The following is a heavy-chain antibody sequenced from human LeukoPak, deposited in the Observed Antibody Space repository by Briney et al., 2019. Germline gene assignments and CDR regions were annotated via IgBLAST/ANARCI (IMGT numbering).Heavy chain of an antibody. CDR3: IRGNGGWAY. D-gene: IGHD6-19*01. J-gene: IGHJ4*02. CDR1: GFTFRTYW. Sequence: PGGSLRLSCEASGFTFRTYWMHWVRQAPGKGLVWVSGINSDGSTTDYADSVRGRFTISRDNAKNTLYPQLNSLRDEDTAVYYCIRGNGGWAYWGQGTLVTVSS. CDR2: INSDGSTT. V-gene: IGHV3-74*01.